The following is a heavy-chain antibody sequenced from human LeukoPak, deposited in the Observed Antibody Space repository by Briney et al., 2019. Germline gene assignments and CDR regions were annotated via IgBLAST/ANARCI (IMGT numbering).Heavy chain of an antibody. D-gene: IGHD2-2*01. CDR2: ISAYNGNT. CDR3: ARDYAAKGGDIVVVPAASTFDI. CDR1: GYTFTSYG. J-gene: IGHJ3*02. V-gene: IGHV1-18*01. Sequence: GASVKVSCKASGYTFTSYGISWVRQAPGQGLGWMGWISAYNGNTNYAQKLQGRVTMTTDTSTSTAYMELRSLRSDDTAVYYCARDYAAKGGDIVVVPAASTFDIWGQGTMVTVSS.